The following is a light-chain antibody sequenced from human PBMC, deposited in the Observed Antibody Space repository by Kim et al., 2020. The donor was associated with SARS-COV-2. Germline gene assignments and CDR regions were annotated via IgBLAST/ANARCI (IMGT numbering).Light chain of an antibody. CDR1: QSVSSSY. Sequence: PGGSATLSCRASQSVSSSYLAWDQQKPGQAPRLRIYGASSRATGIPDRFSGSGSGTDFTLTISRLEPEDFAVYYCQQYGSSPGMYTFGQGTKLEI. CDR2: GAS. J-gene: IGKJ2*01. V-gene: IGKV3-20*01. CDR3: QQYGSSPGMYT.